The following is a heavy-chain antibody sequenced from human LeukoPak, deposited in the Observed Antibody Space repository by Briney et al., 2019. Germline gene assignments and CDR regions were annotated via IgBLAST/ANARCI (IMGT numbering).Heavy chain of an antibody. CDR3: ASHGRDSSSWYYFDY. Sequence: GGSLRPSCAASGFTFSTYSMNWVRQAPGKGLEWVSSISSSSSYIYYADSVKGRFTISRDNAKNSLYLQMNSLRAEDTAVYYCASHGRDSSSWYYFDYWGQGTLVTVSS. V-gene: IGHV3-21*01. J-gene: IGHJ4*02. CDR1: GFTFSTYS. CDR2: ISSSSSYI. D-gene: IGHD6-13*01.